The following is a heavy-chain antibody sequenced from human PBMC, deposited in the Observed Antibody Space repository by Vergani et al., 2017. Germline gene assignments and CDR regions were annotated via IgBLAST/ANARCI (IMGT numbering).Heavy chain of an antibody. CDR2: IYTSGAT. Sequence: QVQLQESVPGLVKPSQTLSLTCTVSGGSFSTGGQSWTWLRQSAGKGLEWIGRIYTSGATNYNPSLRSRAIMSVDTSKNQFSLKVTSATAADTAVYFCARQRPGSGWAPGDFDDWGQGILVTVSS. D-gene: IGHD6-19*01. V-gene: IGHV4-61*02. J-gene: IGHJ4*02. CDR1: GGSFSTGGQS. CDR3: ARQRPGSGWAPGDFDD.